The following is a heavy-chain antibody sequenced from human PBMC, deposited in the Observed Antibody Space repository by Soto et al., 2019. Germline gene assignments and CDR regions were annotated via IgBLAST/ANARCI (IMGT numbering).Heavy chain of an antibody. CDR2: ISATGGST. V-gene: IGHV3-23*01. Sequence: EVQLLESGGDLVQPGGSLRLSCAASGFTFGIYAMTWVRQAPGKGLELVSTISATGGSTFYADSVKGRFTISRDNSKNTLYLQMNSLRAEDTAIYYCAKDLSSYYYFDFWGHGTMVAVSS. CDR1: GFTFGIYA. D-gene: IGHD2-15*01. J-gene: IGHJ4*01. CDR3: AKDLSSYYYFDF.